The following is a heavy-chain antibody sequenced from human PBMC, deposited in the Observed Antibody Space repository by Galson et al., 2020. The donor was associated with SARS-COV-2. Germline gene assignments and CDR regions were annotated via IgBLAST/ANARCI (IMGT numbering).Heavy chain of an antibody. CDR3: ARTVATSADAFDI. D-gene: IGHD5-12*01. J-gene: IGHJ3*02. CDR2: IFSGGDT. Sequence: SETLSLTCTVSGGSITTYGYYWSWIRQHPGEGLEWIGYIFSGGDTYFSPSLKSRVTLSRDTSKNLFSLKMNSVTAADTAIYYCARTVATSADAFDIWGQGTMVTASS. CDR1: GGSITTYGYY. V-gene: IGHV4-31*03.